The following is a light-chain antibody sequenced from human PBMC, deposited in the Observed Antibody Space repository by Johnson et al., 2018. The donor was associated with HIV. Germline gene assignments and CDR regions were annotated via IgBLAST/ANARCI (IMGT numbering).Light chain of an antibody. J-gene: IGLJ1*01. Sequence: QSMLTQPPSVSAAPGQKVTISCSGSSSNIGNNYVSWYQQVPGTAPKLLIYENNKRPSGIPDRFSGSKSGPSATLGITGLQTGDEADYYCGTWDSSLLGGFFGTGTKVTVL. CDR1: SSNIGNNY. CDR2: ENN. V-gene: IGLV1-51*02. CDR3: GTWDSSLLGGF.